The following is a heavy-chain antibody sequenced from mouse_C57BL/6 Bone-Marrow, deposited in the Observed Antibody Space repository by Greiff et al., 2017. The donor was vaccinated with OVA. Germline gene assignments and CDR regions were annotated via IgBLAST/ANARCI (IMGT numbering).Heavy chain of an antibody. V-gene: IGHV5-17*01. CDR2: ISSGSSTI. Sequence: EVMLVESGGGLVKPGGSLKLSCAASGFTFSDYGMHWVRQAPEKGLEWVAYISSGSSTIYYADTVKGRFTISRDNAKNTLFLQMTSLRSEDTAMYYCAVIYYGSSAYYYAMDYWGQGTSVTVSS. CDR3: AVIYYGSSAYYYAMDY. CDR1: GFTFSDYG. D-gene: IGHD1-1*01. J-gene: IGHJ4*01.